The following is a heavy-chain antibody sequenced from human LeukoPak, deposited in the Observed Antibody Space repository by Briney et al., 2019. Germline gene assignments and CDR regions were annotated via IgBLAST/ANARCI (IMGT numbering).Heavy chain of an antibody. CDR1: GGSISSHY. J-gene: IGHJ5*02. CDR3: ARDVRYYDSSGYQNWFDP. Sequence: PSETLSLTCTVSGGSISSHYWSWIRQPPGKGLEWIGYIYYSGSTNYNPSLKSRVTISVDTSKNQFSLKLSSVTAADTAVYYCARDVRYYDSSGYQNWFDPWGQGTLVTVSS. CDR2: IYYSGST. V-gene: IGHV4-59*11. D-gene: IGHD3-22*01.